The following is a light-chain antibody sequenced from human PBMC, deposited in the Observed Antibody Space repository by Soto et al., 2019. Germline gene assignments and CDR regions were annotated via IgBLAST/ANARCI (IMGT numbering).Light chain of an antibody. J-gene: IGKJ5*01. CDR2: DAS. V-gene: IGKV3-11*01. Sequence: EIVMTQSPATLSVSPGERATLSCRASQSVSRTLAWYQQEPGQAPRLLIYDASNRATGIPARFSGSGSGTDFTLTISSLEPEHFAVYYCQQRSNWPPITFGQGTRLEIK. CDR3: QQRSNWPPIT. CDR1: QSVSRT.